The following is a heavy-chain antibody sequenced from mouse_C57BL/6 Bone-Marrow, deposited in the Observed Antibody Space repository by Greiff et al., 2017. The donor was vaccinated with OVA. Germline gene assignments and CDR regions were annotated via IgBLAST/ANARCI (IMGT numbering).Heavy chain of an antibody. CDR3: AISCYYAGRFFYWYIDV. CDR2: IHPNSGST. V-gene: IGHV1-64*01. CDR1: GYTFTSYW. Sequence: QVQLKQPGAELVKPGASVKLSCKASGYTFTSYWMHWVKQRPGQGLEWIGMIHPNSGSTNYNEKFKSKATMTVDKSYSTAYMQLSSLTSEDSAVYYYAISCYYAGRFFYWYIDVWGPGPSVTVSS. D-gene: IGHD1-1*01. J-gene: IGHJ1*01.